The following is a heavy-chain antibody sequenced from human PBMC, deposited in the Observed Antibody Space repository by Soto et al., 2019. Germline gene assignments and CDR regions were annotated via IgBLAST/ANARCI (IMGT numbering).Heavy chain of an antibody. J-gene: IGHJ6*02. V-gene: IGHV1-2*04. CDR1: GYTFTGYY. Sequence: ASVKVSCKASGYTFTGYYMHWVRQAPGQGLEWMGWINPNSGGTNYTQKFQGWVTMTRDTSISTAYMELSRLRSDDTAVYYCARDHSYGYNFFSRPPDYYYGMDVWGQGTTVTVSS. CDR2: INPNSGGT. CDR3: ARDHSYGYNFFSRPPDYYYGMDV. D-gene: IGHD5-18*01.